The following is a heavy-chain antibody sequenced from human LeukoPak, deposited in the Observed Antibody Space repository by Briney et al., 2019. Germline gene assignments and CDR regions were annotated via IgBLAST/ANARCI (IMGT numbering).Heavy chain of an antibody. J-gene: IGHJ4*02. V-gene: IGHV3-53*01. CDR3: AADSSGYYYVI. Sequence: PGGSLRLSCAVSGFTVSSNYMSWVRQTPGKGLEWVSVIYSGGSTSYADSVKGRFTISRDNSKNTLYLQMNGLRAEDTAIYYCAADSSGYYYVIWGQGTLVTVSS. CDR1: GFTVSSNY. CDR2: IYSGGST. D-gene: IGHD3-22*01.